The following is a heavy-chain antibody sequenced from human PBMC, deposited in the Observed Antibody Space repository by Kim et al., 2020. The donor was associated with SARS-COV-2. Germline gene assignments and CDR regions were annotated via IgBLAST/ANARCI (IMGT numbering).Heavy chain of an antibody. D-gene: IGHD1-1*01. CDR1: GFTFSSYE. CDR3: ARAGKTGTNFDY. CDR2: ISSSGSTI. J-gene: IGHJ4*02. V-gene: IGHV3-48*03. Sequence: GGSLRLSCAASGFTFSSYEMNWVRQAPGKGLEWVSYISSSGSTIYYADSVKGRFTISRDNAKNSLYLQMNSLRAEDTAVYYCARAGKTGTNFDYWGQGTLVTVSS.